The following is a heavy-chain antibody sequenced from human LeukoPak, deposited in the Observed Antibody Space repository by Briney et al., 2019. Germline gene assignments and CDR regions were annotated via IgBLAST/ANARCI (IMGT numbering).Heavy chain of an antibody. V-gene: IGHV4-39*07. CDR1: GGSISSSSHY. CDR2: IHYSGGT. J-gene: IGHJ4*02. Sequence: KPSETLSLTCIVSGGSISSSSHYWGWIRQPPGKGLEWIGSIHYSGGTYYNPSLKSRVTISVDTSKNQFSLKLSSVTAADTAVYFCARLGSYHDFWGQGALVTVSS. CDR3: ARLGSYHDF. D-gene: IGHD1-26*01.